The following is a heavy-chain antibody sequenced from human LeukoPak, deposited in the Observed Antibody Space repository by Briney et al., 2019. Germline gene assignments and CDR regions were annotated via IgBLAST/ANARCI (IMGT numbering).Heavy chain of an antibody. J-gene: IGHJ6*03. V-gene: IGHV1-8*01. CDR2: MNPNSGNT. D-gene: IGHD2-2*01. CDR3: ARRAIVVVPAATGFDYYYYYMDV. CDR1: GYTFTSYD. Sequence: ATVKVPCKASGYTFTSYDINWVRQATGQGLEWMGWMNPNSGNTGYAQKFQGRVTMTRNTSISTAYMELSSLRSEDTAVYYCARRAIVVVPAATGFDYYYYYMDVWGKGTTVTVSS.